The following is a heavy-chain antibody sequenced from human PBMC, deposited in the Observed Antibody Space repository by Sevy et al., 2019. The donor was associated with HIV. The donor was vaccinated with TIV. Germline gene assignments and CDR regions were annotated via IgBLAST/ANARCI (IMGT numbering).Heavy chain of an antibody. CDR2: VYYTGGT. Sequence: SETLSLTCTVSGGSINSDHWNWIRQPPGKGLEWIGYVYYTGGTNYNPSLKNLVTISVDRTKNQFSLKLTSVTAADTAVYYCARRNDSDIWGQGTMVTVSS. CDR1: GGSINSDH. CDR3: ARRNDSDI. V-gene: IGHV4-59*08. J-gene: IGHJ3*02. D-gene: IGHD2-21*02.